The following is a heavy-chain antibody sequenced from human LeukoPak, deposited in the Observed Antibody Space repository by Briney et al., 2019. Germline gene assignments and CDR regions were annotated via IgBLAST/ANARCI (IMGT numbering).Heavy chain of an antibody. V-gene: IGHV1-69*13. J-gene: IGHJ4*02. D-gene: IGHD6-13*01. Sequence: SVKVSCKASGGTFSSYAISWVRQAPGQGLEWMGGIIPIFGTANYAQKFQGRVTITADESTSTAYMELSSLRSEDTAVYYCARDEVAAAGTFYWGQGTLVTVSP. CDR2: IIPIFGTA. CDR3: ARDEVAAAGTFY. CDR1: GGTFSSYA.